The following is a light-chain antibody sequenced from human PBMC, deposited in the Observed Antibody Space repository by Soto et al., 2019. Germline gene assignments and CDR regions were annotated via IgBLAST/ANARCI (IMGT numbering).Light chain of an antibody. CDR1: QSVNRN. CDR3: QQRSNWPLT. V-gene: IGKV3-11*01. Sequence: EIVLTQSPDTLSLSPGERATLSCRASQSVNRNLAWFRQKPGQAPRLLIYDASNRATGVPARFGGSGSGTDFTLTIGSLDPEDSAVYYCQQRSNWPLTFGGGTKVEIK. CDR2: DAS. J-gene: IGKJ4*01.